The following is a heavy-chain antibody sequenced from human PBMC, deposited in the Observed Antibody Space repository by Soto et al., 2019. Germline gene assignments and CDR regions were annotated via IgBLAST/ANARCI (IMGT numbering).Heavy chain of an antibody. CDR1: GYTFTSYG. V-gene: IGHV1-18*01. D-gene: IGHD3-3*01. J-gene: IGHJ6*03. CDR2: ISAYNGNT. CDR3: ARLGTPLTIFGVVISVDYYYMDV. Sequence: ASVKVSCKASGYTFTSYGISWVRQAPGQGLEWMGWISAYNGNTNYAQRLQGRVTMTTDTSTSTAYMELRSLRSDDTSVYYCARLGTPLTIFGVVISVDYYYMDVWGKGTTVTVSS.